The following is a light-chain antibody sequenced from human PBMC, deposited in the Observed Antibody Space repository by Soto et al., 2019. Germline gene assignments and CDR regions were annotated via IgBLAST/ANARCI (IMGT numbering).Light chain of an antibody. CDR3: QQYDSPPRT. J-gene: IGKJ1*01. CDR2: GAS. Sequence: EIVLTQSPGTLSLSPGKRVTLSCRASQSISSTYLAWYQQKPGQAPRLLLYGASSRATGIPDRFSGSGSGTDFTLTISRLEPEDFAVYYCQQYDSPPRTFGQGTKVEVQ. V-gene: IGKV3-20*01. CDR1: QSISSTY.